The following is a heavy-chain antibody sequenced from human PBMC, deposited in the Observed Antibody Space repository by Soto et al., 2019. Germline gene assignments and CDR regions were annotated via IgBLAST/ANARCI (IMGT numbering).Heavy chain of an antibody. D-gene: IGHD6-19*01. CDR3: ARMYSSGSGWFHP. CDR2: FYSSGSI. J-gene: IGHJ5*02. Sequence: PSETLSLTCFVSGYSITAVGYYWSWIRHHPGKGLEWLGSFYSSGSIIYNPSLRSRVSISGDTSSNQFSMSLTSVTAADTARYYCARMYSSGSGWFHPWGQGTLVTVSS. V-gene: IGHV4-31*03. CDR1: GYSITAVGYY.